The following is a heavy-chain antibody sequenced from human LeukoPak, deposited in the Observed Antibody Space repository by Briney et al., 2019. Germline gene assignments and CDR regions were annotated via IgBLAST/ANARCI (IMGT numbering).Heavy chain of an antibody. V-gene: IGHV3-21*01. Sequence: GGSLRFSCAASGFTFSSYNMNWVRQAPGKGLEWVSFISTSSSYIYYADSVKGRFTISRDNAKNSLYLQMNSLRAEDTAVYYCARAADSSGYLLAYFDYWGQGTLVTVSS. CDR1: GFTFSSYN. CDR3: ARAADSSGYLLAYFDY. CDR2: ISTSSSYI. J-gene: IGHJ4*02. D-gene: IGHD3-22*01.